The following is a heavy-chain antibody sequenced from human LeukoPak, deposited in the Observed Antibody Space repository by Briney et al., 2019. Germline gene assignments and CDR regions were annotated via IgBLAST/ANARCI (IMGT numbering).Heavy chain of an antibody. Sequence: SVKVSCKASGGTFSSYAISWVRQAPGQGLEWMGGIIPIFGTANYAQKFQGRVTITTDESTSTAYMELSSLRSEDTAVYYCARDSVEGSSWYGYYYYYYMDVWGKGTAVTVSS. CDR2: IIPIFGTA. V-gene: IGHV1-69*05. CDR1: GGTFSSYA. J-gene: IGHJ6*03. CDR3: ARDSVEGSSWYGYYYYYYMDV. D-gene: IGHD6-13*01.